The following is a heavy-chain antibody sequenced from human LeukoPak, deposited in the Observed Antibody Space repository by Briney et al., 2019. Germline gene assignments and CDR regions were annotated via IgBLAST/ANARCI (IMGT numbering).Heavy chain of an antibody. Sequence: GGSLRLSCAASGFTFSSYAMSWVRQAPGKGLEWVSAINASGGRTYSADSVKGRFTISRDNSKNTLYLQMNSLRAEDAAVYYCAKDGPPGYRSSWYFDYWAQEPLVPVSS. V-gene: IGHV3-23*01. CDR2: INASGGRT. D-gene: IGHD6-13*01. CDR3: AKDGPPGYRSSWYFDY. CDR1: GFTFSSYA. J-gene: IGHJ4*02.